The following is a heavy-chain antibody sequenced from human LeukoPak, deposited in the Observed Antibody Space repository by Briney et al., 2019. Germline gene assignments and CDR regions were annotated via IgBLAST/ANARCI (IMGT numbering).Heavy chain of an antibody. D-gene: IGHD2-2*01. V-gene: IGHV3-74*01. CDR1: GSTFSSYW. Sequence: GGSLRLSCAAPGSTFSSYWMHWVRQAPGKGLVWVSRINSDGSSTSYADSVKGRFTISRDNAKNTLYLQMNSLRAEDTAVYYCARGSPAARTFDYWGQGTLVTVSS. J-gene: IGHJ4*02. CDR2: INSDGSST. CDR3: ARGSPAARTFDY.